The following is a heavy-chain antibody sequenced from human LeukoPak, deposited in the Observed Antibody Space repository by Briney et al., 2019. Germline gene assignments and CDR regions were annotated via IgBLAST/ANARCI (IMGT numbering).Heavy chain of an antibody. CDR2: IRYDGSNK. V-gene: IGHV3-30*02. D-gene: IGHD3-22*01. Sequence: PGGSLRLSCAASGFTFSSYGVHWVRQAPGKGLEWVAFIRYDGSNKYYADSVKGRFTISRDNSKNTLYLQMNSLRAEDTAVYYCAKDQYYYDSSGLAYYYYMDVWGKGTTVTVSS. CDR3: AKDQYYYDSSGLAYYYYMDV. J-gene: IGHJ6*03. CDR1: GFTFSSYG.